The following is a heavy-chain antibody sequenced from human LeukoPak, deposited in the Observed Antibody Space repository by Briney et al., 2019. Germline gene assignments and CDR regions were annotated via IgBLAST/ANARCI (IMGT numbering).Heavy chain of an antibody. CDR3: AKDMGYCSSTSCYVFDY. D-gene: IGHD2-2*01. V-gene: IGHV3-9*01. J-gene: IGHJ4*03. Sequence: PGRSLRLSCAASGFTFDDYAMHWVRQAPGKGLEWVSGISWNSGSIGYADSVKGRFTISRDNAKNSLYLQMNGLRAEDTALYYCAKDMGYCSSTSCYVFDYWGQGTTVTVSS. CDR1: GFTFDDYA. CDR2: ISWNSGSI.